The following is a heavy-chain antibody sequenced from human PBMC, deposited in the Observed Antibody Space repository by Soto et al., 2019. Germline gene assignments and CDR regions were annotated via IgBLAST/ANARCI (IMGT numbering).Heavy chain of an antibody. J-gene: IGHJ6*02. Sequence: GGSLRLSCAASGFTFSSYGMHWVRQAPGKGLEWVAVISYDGSNKYYADSVKGRFTTSRDNSKNTLYLQMNSLRAEDTVVYYCAKVYYDFWSGPKRYYYYYGVDVWGQGTTVTVSS. V-gene: IGHV3-30*18. CDR2: ISYDGSNK. CDR3: AKVYYDFWSGPKRYYYYYGVDV. CDR1: GFTFSSYG. D-gene: IGHD3-3*01.